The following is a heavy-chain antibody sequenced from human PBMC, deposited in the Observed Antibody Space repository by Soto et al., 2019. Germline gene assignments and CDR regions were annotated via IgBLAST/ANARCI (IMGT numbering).Heavy chain of an antibody. V-gene: IGHV1-18*01. J-gene: IGHJ5*02. CDR1: GYTFTSYG. CDR3: ARVVGYCSSTSCSGWFDP. Sequence: QVQLVQSGAEVKKPGASVKVSCKASGYTFTSYGISWVRQAPGQGLEWMGWISAYNGNTNYAQKLQGRVTMTTDTSTSTAYMELRSLRSDDTAVYYCARVVGYCSSTSCSGWFDPWGQGTLVTVSS. D-gene: IGHD2-2*01. CDR2: ISAYNGNT.